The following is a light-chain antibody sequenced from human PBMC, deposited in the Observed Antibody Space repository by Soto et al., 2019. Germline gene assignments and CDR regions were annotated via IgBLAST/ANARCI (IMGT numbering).Light chain of an antibody. CDR1: ESISRH. J-gene: IGKJ5*01. Sequence: DIPMSQSPSSLSASVGDRVTITCRAAESISRHLNWYQQKPGRAPDLLIYAASTLQNGFPSRFTGSGSGTEFTLTITGLQFEDFATYYCQQDYSTLSTFGQGTRLEIK. V-gene: IGKV1-39*01. CDR2: AAS. CDR3: QQDYSTLST.